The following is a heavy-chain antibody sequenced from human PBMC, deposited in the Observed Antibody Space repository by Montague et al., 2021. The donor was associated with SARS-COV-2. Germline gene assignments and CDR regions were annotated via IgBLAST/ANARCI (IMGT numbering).Heavy chain of an antibody. D-gene: IGHD5-12*01. CDR3: ARRGRKLLPVATTIGGFDI. CDR2: IYDSGST. Sequence: SETLSLTCTVSGGSIRSNNCYWDWIRQPPGKGLEWIGSIYDSGSTYYNPSLKSRVTISVDTSKNHFSLKLNSVTAADTAVYYCARRGRKLLPVATTIGGFDIWGQGTMVTVSS. J-gene: IGHJ3*02. V-gene: IGHV4-39*02. CDR1: GGSIRSNNCY.